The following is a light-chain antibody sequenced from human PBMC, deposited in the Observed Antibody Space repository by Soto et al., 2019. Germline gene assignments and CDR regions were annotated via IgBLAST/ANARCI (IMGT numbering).Light chain of an antibody. CDR2: GAI. J-gene: IGKJ5*01. CDR1: QSVSSSY. V-gene: IGKV3-20*01. CDR3: QQYGSPPIP. Sequence: EIVVKQSPGALSLYPGERATLSCRASQSVSSSYLAWYQQKPGQAPRLLIYGAIYRVTGIPDRFSGSESGTDFTLTISRLEPEDFAVYYCQQYGSPPIPFGQGTRLEI.